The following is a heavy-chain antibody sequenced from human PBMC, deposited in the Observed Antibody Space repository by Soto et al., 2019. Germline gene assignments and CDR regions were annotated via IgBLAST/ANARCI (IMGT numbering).Heavy chain of an antibody. Sequence: QVQLVESGGGVVQPGRSLRLSCAASGFTFSSYAMHWVRQAPGKGLEWVAVISYDGSNKYYADSVKGRFTISRDNSKNAVYLQMNSLRAEDTAVYYCARGGPFSSIAAQVDYCGQGTLVTVSS. J-gene: IGHJ4*02. V-gene: IGHV3-30-3*01. CDR2: ISYDGSNK. D-gene: IGHD6-6*01. CDR3: ARGGPFSSIAAQVDY. CDR1: GFTFSSYA.